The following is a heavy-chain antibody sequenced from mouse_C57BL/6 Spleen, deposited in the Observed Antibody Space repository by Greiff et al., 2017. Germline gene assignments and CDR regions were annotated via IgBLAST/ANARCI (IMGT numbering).Heavy chain of an antibody. Sequence: VQLQQPGAELVMPGASVKLSCKASGYTFTSYWMHWVKQRPGQGLEWIGEIDPSDSYTNYNQKFKGKSTLTVDKSSSAAYMQLSSLTSEASAVYYCARYHDGYPMDYWGQGTSVTVSS. CDR3: ARYHDGYPMDY. CDR1: GYTFTSYW. CDR2: IDPSDSYT. J-gene: IGHJ4*01. D-gene: IGHD2-3*01. V-gene: IGHV1-69*01.